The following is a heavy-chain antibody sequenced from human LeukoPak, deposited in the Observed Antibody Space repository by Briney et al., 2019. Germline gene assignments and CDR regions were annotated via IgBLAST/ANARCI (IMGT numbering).Heavy chain of an antibody. J-gene: IGHJ6*02. CDR3: ARDFVVVPDLYYYGMDV. CDR2: IYKIGTT. CDR1: GDSVTGYF. V-gene: IGHV4-59*02. Sequence: SETLSLTCTVFGDSVTGYFLNWVRQPPGKGLEWIGHIYKIGTTNYNPSLKSRVTMSVDTSKNQFSLKLSSVTAADTAVYYCARDFVVVPDLYYYGMDVWGQGTTVTVSS. D-gene: IGHD2-2*01.